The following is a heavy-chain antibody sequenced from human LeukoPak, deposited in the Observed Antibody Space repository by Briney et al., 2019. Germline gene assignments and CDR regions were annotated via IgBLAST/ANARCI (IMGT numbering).Heavy chain of an antibody. D-gene: IGHD6-13*01. V-gene: IGHV3-11*01. CDR3: ARVGVSSIAAAGAYYYYGMDV. Sequence: PGGSLRLSCAASGFTSSDYYMSWIRQAPGKGLEWVSYISSSGSTIYYADSVKGRFTISRDNAKNSLYLQMNSLRAEDTAVYYCARVGVSSIAAAGAYYYYGMDVWGQGTTVTVSS. CDR2: ISSSGSTI. CDR1: GFTSSDYY. J-gene: IGHJ6*02.